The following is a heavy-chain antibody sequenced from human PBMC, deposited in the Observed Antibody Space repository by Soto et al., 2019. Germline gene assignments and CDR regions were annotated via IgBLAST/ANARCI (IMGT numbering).Heavy chain of an antibody. D-gene: IGHD3-10*01. J-gene: IGHJ6*02. V-gene: IGHV1-18*01. Sequence: QVQLVQSGAEVKKPGASVKVSCKASGYTFTSYGISWVRQAPGQGLEWMGWISAYNGNTNYAQKLQGRVTMTTDTSTSRVYMGRRGLRFDVTAGYYCAGDLGGSGSYGLNGTDVWGQGTTVTVSS. CDR1: GYTFTSYG. CDR2: ISAYNGNT. CDR3: AGDLGGSGSYGLNGTDV.